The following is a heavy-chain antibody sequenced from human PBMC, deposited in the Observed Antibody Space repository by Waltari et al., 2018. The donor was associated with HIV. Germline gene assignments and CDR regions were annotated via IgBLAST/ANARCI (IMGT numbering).Heavy chain of an antibody. Sequence: QVLLVQSGTEVKKPGAPVTISCKTSGYNSTSYTVHWERPAPGRGLEWMGWINSCNRNSSHAPGFQDRLTITKDITSTTSYLVLSGLTSDDTGVYFCARSGIVRGRNYDLLGFWSQCTLIIVSS. J-gene: IGHJ1*01. V-gene: IGHV1-3*01. CDR1: GYNSTSYT. D-gene: IGHD3-16*01. CDR2: INSCNRNS. CDR3: ARSGIVRGRNYDLLGF.